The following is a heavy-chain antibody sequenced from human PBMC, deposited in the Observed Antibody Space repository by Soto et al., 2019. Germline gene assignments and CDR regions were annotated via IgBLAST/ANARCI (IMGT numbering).Heavy chain of an antibody. D-gene: IGHD5-18*01. CDR1: GYTFTSYA. J-gene: IGHJ4*02. V-gene: IGHV1-3*01. CDR2: INAINGTT. Sequence: ASVKVSCKASGYTFTSYAMHWMRQAPGQRLEWMGWINAINGTTKYAQKFQGRVTITADKSTSTAYMELSSLRSEDTAVYYCARTRAVDTAMVHYYFDYWGQGTLVTVSS. CDR3: ARTRAVDTAMVHYYFDY.